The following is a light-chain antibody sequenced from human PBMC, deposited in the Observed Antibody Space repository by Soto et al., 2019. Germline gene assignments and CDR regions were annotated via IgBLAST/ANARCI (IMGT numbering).Light chain of an antibody. CDR1: QSLLHSNGYNY. CDR2: LGS. Sequence: DIVMTQSPLSQPVTPGEPASISCRSSQSLLHSNGYNYLDWYLQKPGQSPQLLIYLGSNRASGVPDRFSGSGSGTDFTLKISRVEAEDVGVYYCMQALQSPWTFGQGTKVEIK. CDR3: MQALQSPWT. V-gene: IGKV2-28*01. J-gene: IGKJ1*01.